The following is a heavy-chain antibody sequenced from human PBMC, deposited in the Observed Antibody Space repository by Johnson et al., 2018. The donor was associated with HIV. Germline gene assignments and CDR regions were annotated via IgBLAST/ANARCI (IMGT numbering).Heavy chain of an antibody. CDR2: ISYDGSNK. Sequence: VQLVESGGGVVQPGRSLRLSCAASGFTFSSYGMHWVRQAPGKGLEWVAVISYDGSNKYYADSVKGRFTISRDNSKNTLYLQMNSLRAEDTAVYYCAKDQGTMTLAFDIWGQGTMVTVSS. V-gene: IGHV3-30*18. CDR3: AKDQGTMTLAFDI. J-gene: IGHJ3*02. CDR1: GFTFSSYG. D-gene: IGHD3-22*01.